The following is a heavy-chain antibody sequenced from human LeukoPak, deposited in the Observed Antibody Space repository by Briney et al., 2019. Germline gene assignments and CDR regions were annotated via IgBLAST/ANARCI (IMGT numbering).Heavy chain of an antibody. J-gene: IGHJ4*02. Sequence: GRSLRLSCAASGFTFDDYAMHWVRQAPGKGLEWVSGISWNSGSIGYADSVKGRFTISRDNAKNSLYLQMNSLRAEDTALYYCARVKYSSGWYFFDYWGQGTLVTVS. CDR3: ARVKYSSGWYFFDY. V-gene: IGHV3-9*01. CDR2: ISWNSGSI. D-gene: IGHD6-19*01. CDR1: GFTFDDYA.